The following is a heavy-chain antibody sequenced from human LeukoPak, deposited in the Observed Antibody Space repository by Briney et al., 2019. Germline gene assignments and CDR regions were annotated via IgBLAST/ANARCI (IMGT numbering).Heavy chain of an antibody. V-gene: IGHV3-48*03. CDR3: ARGEYYFDY. Sequence: PGGSLRLFCAASGFTFNDYQMNWVRQAPGKGLECISYISSSGRTIYYADSLKGRFTVSRDNAKNSLYLRMNNLRAEDTAVYYCARGEYYFDYWGQGTLVTVSS. CDR2: ISSSGRTI. J-gene: IGHJ4*02. CDR1: GFTFNDYQ.